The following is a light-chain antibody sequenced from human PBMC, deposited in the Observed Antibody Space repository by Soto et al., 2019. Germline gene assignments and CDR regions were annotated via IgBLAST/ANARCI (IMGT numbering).Light chain of an antibody. V-gene: IGLV1-47*01. J-gene: IGLJ2*01. CDR3: AAWDDSLSAL. Sequence: QSVLTQPPSASGTPGQRVTISCSGSSSNIGSNYVYWYQQLPGTAPKLLIYRNNQPPSGVPDRFSGSKSGTSASLAISGLRADDEADYYCAAWDDSLSALFGGGTKLTVL. CDR2: RNN. CDR1: SSNIGSNY.